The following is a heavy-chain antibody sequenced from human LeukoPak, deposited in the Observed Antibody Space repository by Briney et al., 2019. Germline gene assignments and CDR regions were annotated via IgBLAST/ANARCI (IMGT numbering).Heavy chain of an antibody. CDR3: ARTVVPAAIPYYFDY. J-gene: IGHJ4*02. Sequence: SVKVSCKASGGTFSSYAISWVRQAPGQGLEWMGRIIPIFGTANYAQKFQGRVTITTDESTSTAYMELGSLRSEDTAVYYCARTVVPAAIPYYFDYWGQGTLVTVSS. CDR1: GGTFSSYA. V-gene: IGHV1-69*05. CDR2: IIPIFGTA. D-gene: IGHD2-2*01.